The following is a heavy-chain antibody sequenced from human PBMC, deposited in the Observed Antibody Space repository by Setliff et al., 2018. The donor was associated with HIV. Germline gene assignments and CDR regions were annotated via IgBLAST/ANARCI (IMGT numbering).Heavy chain of an antibody. Sequence: SETLSLTCAVYGGSFSEYYWSWIRQSPGKGLEWIGEINHSGSTHYNPPLKSRATISVDTSKNQFSLRVNSVTAADTAVYYCARSLVPSGYYYGRHAFDIWGQGTKVTVSS. J-gene: IGHJ3*02. CDR1: GGSFSEYY. D-gene: IGHD3-22*01. CDR3: ARSLVPSGYYYGRHAFDI. V-gene: IGHV4-34*01. CDR2: INHSGST.